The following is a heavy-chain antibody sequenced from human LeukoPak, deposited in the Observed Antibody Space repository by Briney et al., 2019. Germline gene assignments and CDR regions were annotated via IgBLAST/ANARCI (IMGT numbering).Heavy chain of an antibody. J-gene: IGHJ4*02. CDR3: AKDTASTYYYDSSGNPFDY. D-gene: IGHD3-22*01. Sequence: GGSLRLSCAASGFTFSSYAMSWVRQAPGKGLEWVSAISGSGGSTYYADSVKGRFTISRDNSKNTLYLQMNSLGAEDTAVYYCAKDTASTYYYDSSGNPFDYWGQGTLVTVSS. CDR1: GFTFSSYA. CDR2: ISGSGGST. V-gene: IGHV3-23*01.